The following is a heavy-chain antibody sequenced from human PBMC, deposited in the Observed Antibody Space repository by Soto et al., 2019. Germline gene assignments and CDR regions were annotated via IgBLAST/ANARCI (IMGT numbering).Heavy chain of an antibody. Sequence: GGSLRLSCAASGFTFSNYGMHWVRQAPGKGLEWVAVIWYDGSYKYYADSVKGRFTISRDNSRTTLQLQMNSLRAEDTAVYYCAKDEGRYTYGLRDCWGQGTLVTVSS. D-gene: IGHD5-18*01. CDR1: GFTFSNYG. J-gene: IGHJ4*02. CDR3: AKDEGRYTYGLRDC. V-gene: IGHV3-33*06. CDR2: IWYDGSYK.